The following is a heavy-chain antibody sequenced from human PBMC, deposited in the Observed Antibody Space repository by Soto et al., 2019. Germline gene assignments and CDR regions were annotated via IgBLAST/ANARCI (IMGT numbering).Heavy chain of an antibody. V-gene: IGHV1-46*01. CDR2: INPNGGST. CDR3: ARALEDWNYGNWFDP. J-gene: IGHJ5*02. CDR1: GYIFINYY. Sequence: ASVKVSCKASGYIFINYYIHWVRQAPGQGLEWIGIINPNGGSTNYAQKFQGRVTITADESTSTAYMELSSLRSEDTAVYYCARALEDWNYGNWFDPWGQGTLVTVSS. D-gene: IGHD1-7*01.